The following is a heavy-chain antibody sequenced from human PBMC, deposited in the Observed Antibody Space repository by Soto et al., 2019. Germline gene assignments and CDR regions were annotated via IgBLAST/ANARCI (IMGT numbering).Heavy chain of an antibody. V-gene: IGHV3-53*01. CDR3: ARAYGAGSYFSDY. Sequence: EVLLVESGGGLIQPGGSLRLSCTASELTVSSNYMIWVRQAPGKGLEWVSLIYSDGRTLYADSVQGRFTISRDDWKNTVYLQMNSLRADDTGVYYCARAYGAGSYFSDYWGQGTLVTVSS. J-gene: IGHJ4*02. CDR1: ELTVSSNY. D-gene: IGHD3-10*01. CDR2: IYSDGRT.